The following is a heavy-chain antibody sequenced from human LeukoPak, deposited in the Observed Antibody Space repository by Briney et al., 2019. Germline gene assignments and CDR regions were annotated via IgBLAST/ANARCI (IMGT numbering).Heavy chain of an antibody. D-gene: IGHD1-26*01. V-gene: IGHV3-15*01. CDR1: GFTFSNAW. CDR3: TTGAGWELTNDY. J-gene: IGHJ4*02. Sequence: GGSLRLSCAASGFTFSNAWMSWVRQAPGKGLEWVGRIKSKTDGGTTDYAAPVKGRFTDSRDDSKNTLYLQMNSLKTEDTAVYYCTTGAGWELTNDYWGQGTLVTVSS. CDR2: IKSKTDGGTT.